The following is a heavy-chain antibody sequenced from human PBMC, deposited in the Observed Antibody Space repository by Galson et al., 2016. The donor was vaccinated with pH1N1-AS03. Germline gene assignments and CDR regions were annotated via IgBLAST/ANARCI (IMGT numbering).Heavy chain of an antibody. Sequence: ETLSLTCTVSGDSISSYYWSWIRQPPGKGLEWIGYMFYSGSTKYNSSLKSRVSISGDTSKNQISLKLTSVTAADTAVYYCARAPLYGDYVLGYWGPGTLVTVSS. CDR2: MFYSGST. CDR1: GDSISSYY. D-gene: IGHD4-17*01. CDR3: ARAPLYGDYVLGY. V-gene: IGHV4-59*01. J-gene: IGHJ4*02.